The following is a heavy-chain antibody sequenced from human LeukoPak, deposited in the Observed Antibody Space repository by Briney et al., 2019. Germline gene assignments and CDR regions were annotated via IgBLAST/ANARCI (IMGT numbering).Heavy chain of an antibody. Sequence: ASVKVSCKASGYTFTSYGISWVRQAPGQGLEWMGWISAYNGNTNYAQKLQGRVTMTTDTSTSTAYMELSSLRSEDTAVYYCATGHRVVPAVKGTHAFDIWGQGTMVTVSS. J-gene: IGHJ3*02. V-gene: IGHV1-18*01. D-gene: IGHD2-2*01. CDR3: ATGHRVVPAVKGTHAFDI. CDR1: GYTFTSYG. CDR2: ISAYNGNT.